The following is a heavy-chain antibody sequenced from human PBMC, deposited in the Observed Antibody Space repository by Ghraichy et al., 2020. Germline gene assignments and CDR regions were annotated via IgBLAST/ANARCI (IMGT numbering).Heavy chain of an antibody. CDR1: AYTFTGYY. J-gene: IGHJ4*02. Sequence: ASVKVSCKASAYTFTGYYMHWVRQAPGQGLEWMGWINPNSGGTNYAQKFQGRVTMTRDTSISTAYMELSRLRSDDTAVYYCARDSYYYDSSGYYYYFDYWGQGTLVTVSS. CDR2: INPNSGGT. V-gene: IGHV1-2*02. D-gene: IGHD3-22*01. CDR3: ARDSYYYDSSGYYYYFDY.